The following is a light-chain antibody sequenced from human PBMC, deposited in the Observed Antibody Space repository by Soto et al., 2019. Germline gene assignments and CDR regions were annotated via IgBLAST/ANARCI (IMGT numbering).Light chain of an antibody. CDR1: QSIGKH. Sequence: DIQMTQSPSSLSASVGDRVTITCLARQSIGKHLNCYQQKPGKAPKFLIYYVSKLQSAVPSRFSGSGSGTDFTLTSDSLHPEDFATYYCQEGYTASITFGQATRLQI. V-gene: IGKV1-39*01. CDR3: QEGYTASIT. J-gene: IGKJ5*01. CDR2: YVS.